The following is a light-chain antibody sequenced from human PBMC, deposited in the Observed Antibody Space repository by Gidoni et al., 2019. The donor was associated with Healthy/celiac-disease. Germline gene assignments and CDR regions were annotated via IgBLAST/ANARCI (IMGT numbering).Light chain of an antibody. J-gene: IGLJ3*02. CDR2: DVS. Sequence: GSPGQSITISCTGTSSDVGGYNYVSWYQQHPGKAPKLMIYDVSNRPSGVSNRFSGSKSGNTASLTISGLQAEDEADYYCSSYTSSSTWVFGGGTKLTVL. CDR1: SSDVGGYNY. CDR3: SSYTSSSTWV. V-gene: IGLV2-14*04.